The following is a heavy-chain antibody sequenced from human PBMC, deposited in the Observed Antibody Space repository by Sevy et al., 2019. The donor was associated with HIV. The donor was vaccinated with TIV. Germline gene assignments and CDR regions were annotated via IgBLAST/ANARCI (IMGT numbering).Heavy chain of an antibody. Sequence: GGSLRLSCAASGFTFSSYAMSWVRQAPGKGLEWVSAISGSGGSTYYADSVKGRFTISRDNSKNTLYLQMNSLRAEDTAVYYCAKDGGSSWLSYGMDVWRQGTTVTVSS. CDR1: GFTFSSYA. V-gene: IGHV3-23*01. CDR2: ISGSGGST. J-gene: IGHJ6*02. D-gene: IGHD6-13*01. CDR3: AKDGGSSWLSYGMDV.